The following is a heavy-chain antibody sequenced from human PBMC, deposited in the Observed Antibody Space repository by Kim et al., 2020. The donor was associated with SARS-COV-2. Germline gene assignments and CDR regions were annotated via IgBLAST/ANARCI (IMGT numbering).Heavy chain of an antibody. CDR1: GFTFSSYA. J-gene: IGHJ6*02. CDR2: ISYDGSNK. V-gene: IGHV3-30*04. CDR3: ARDPTPTHTTGTFRYYYYGMDV. D-gene: IGHD1-1*01. Sequence: GGSLRLFCAASGFTFSSYAMHWVRQAPGKGLEWVAVISYDGSNKYYADSVKGRFTISRDNSKNTLYLQMNSLRAEDTAVYYCARDPTPTHTTGTFRYYYYGMDVWCQGTTVTVSS.